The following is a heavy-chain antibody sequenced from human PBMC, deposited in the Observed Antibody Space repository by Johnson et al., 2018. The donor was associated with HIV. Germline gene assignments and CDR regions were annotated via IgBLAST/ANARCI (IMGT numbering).Heavy chain of an antibody. CDR1: GFTISNYG. Sequence: VQLVESGGGVVQPGRSLRLSCVASGFTISNYGMHWVRQAPGKGLEWVAVMWYDGSNKYYADSVKGRFTISRDNSKNTLYLQMNSLRPEDTALYYCAKEVPDKFDVWGQGTMVTVSS. V-gene: IGHV3-33*06. CDR3: AKEVPDKFDV. J-gene: IGHJ3*01. CDR2: MWYDGSNK.